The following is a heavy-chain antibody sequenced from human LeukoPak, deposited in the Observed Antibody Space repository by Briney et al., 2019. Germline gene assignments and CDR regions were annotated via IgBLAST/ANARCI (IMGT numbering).Heavy chain of an antibody. D-gene: IGHD4/OR15-4a*01. V-gene: IGHV3-48*01. CDR3: AKAGLVRGGALDS. Sequence: GGSLRLSCAASGFTFSSYSMMWVRQAPGKGLEWVSYISSSSTTIHYADSVKGRFTISRDNAKNSVYLQMNSLRAEDTAVYYCAKAGLVRGGALDSWGQGTLVTVSS. J-gene: IGHJ4*02. CDR1: GFTFSSYS. CDR2: ISSSSTTI.